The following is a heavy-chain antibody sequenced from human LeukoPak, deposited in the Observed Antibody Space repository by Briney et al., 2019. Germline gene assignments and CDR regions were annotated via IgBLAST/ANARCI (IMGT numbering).Heavy chain of an antibody. CDR1: GYSISGGYY. J-gene: IGHJ6*03. Sequence: SETLSLTCTVSGYSISGGYYWGWIRQPPGKGLEWIGSIYHSGSTYYNPSLKSRVTISVDTSKNQFSLKLSSVTAADTAVYYCASSPLYYMDVWGKGTTVTVSS. CDR3: ASSPLYYMDV. CDR2: IYHSGST. V-gene: IGHV4-38-2*02.